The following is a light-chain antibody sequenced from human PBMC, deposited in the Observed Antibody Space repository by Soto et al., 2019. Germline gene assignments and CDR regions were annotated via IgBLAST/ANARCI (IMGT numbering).Light chain of an antibody. J-gene: IGKJ4*01. CDR2: GAS. V-gene: IGKV3-15*01. CDR1: QSISSN. CDR3: QQYNDWPLT. Sequence: IVMTQSPATLSVSPGEGATLSCRASQSISSNLAWYQQKPGQAPKLLIYGASTRATGFPARFSGSGSGTEFTLTISSLQFEDFAVYYCQQYNDWPLTFGGGTKV.